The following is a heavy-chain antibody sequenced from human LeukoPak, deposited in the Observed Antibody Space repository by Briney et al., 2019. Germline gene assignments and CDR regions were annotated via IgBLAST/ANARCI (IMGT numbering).Heavy chain of an antibody. Sequence: QPGGSLTLSCAASGFSLSDYAMPWVRQSPGKGLEWVALIWDDGIDKYYADSVKGRFTISRDNSKSTLFLQMSSLRVEDTAVYYCARSGGIYYVLDYWGRGTLVTVSS. CDR1: GFSLSDYA. V-gene: IGHV3-33*01. CDR3: ARSGGIYYVLDY. CDR2: IWDDGIDK. J-gene: IGHJ4*02. D-gene: IGHD1-26*01.